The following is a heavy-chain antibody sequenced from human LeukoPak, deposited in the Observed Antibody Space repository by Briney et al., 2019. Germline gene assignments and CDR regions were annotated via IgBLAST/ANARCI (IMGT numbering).Heavy chain of an antibody. D-gene: IGHD1-26*01. CDR3: VRGAYSGSLDY. J-gene: IGHJ4*02. V-gene: IGHV3-74*01. Sequence: PGGSLRLSCAASGFTLSCYWMHWVRQGPGKGPVWVSRISPDGSDTSYADSVKGRFTISRDNAKNTLYLQMNSLRVEDTAVYYCVRGAYSGSLDYWGQGTLVTVSS. CDR2: ISPDGSDT. CDR1: GFTLSCYW.